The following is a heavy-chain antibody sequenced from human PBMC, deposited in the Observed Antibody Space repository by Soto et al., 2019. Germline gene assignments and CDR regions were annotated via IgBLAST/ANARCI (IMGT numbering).Heavy chain of an antibody. CDR2: ISSTGSYA. V-gene: IGHV3-11*05. CDR1: GFTFNDYQ. CDR3: ARIVGLRLNDY. D-gene: IGHD1-26*01. J-gene: IGHJ4*02. Sequence: QVQLVESGGGLVKPGGSLRLSCAVSGFTFNDYQMTWFRQAPGKGLEWVSRISSTGSYADYADSVKGRFTVSRDNANNTVYLQMDSLRYEDTAVYFCARIVGLRLNDYWGQGTLVIVSS.